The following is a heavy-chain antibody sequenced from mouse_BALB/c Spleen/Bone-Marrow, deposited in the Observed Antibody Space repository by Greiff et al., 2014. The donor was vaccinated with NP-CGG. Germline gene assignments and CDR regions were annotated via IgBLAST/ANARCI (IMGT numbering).Heavy chain of an antibody. Sequence: VQLQQSGPELVKPGPSVKISCKASGYSFTGYYMHWVKQSHGKSLEWIGEINPYNGGTSYNQKVKGKATLTVDTSSSTAFMELHSLTSEDSLVYYCARQLYGNYAYWGQGTLVTVSA. J-gene: IGHJ3*01. CDR2: INPYNGGT. CDR3: ARQLYGNYAY. D-gene: IGHD2-10*02. CDR1: GYSFTGYY. V-gene: IGHV1S30*01.